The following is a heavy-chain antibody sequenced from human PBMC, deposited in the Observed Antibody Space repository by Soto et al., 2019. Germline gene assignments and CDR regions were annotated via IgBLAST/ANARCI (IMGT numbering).Heavy chain of an antibody. J-gene: IGHJ5*02. CDR3: AHRGYGDYPRDNWFDP. D-gene: IGHD4-17*01. V-gene: IGHV2-5*01. CDR2: IYWNDDK. CDR1: GFSLNTGGPG. Sequence: QITLKESGPTLVKPTQTLTLTCTFSGFSLNTGGPGVGWIRQPPGKALEWLALIYWNDDKRYSPSLKSRLTITKDTSKTQVVLIMTNMDPVDTATYYCAHRGYGDYPRDNWFDPWGQGTLVTVSS.